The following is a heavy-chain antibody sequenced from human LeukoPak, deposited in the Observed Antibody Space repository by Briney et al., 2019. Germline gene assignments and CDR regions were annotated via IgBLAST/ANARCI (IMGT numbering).Heavy chain of an antibody. V-gene: IGHV3-11*01. CDR2: ISSSGSTI. J-gene: IGHJ4*02. Sequence: PGGSLRLSCAASGFTFSDYYMSWIRQAPGKGLEWVSYISSSGSTIYYADSVKGRFTISRDNAKNSLYLQMNSSRAEDTAVYYCASTGMAAAGTFDYWGQGTLVSVSS. CDR1: GFTFSDYY. D-gene: IGHD6-13*01. CDR3: ASTGMAAAGTFDY.